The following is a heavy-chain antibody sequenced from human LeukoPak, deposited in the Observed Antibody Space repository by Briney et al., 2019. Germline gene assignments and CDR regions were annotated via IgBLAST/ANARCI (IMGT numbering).Heavy chain of an antibody. CDR3: AKGPVSAIVGATTLDY. Sequence: GGSLRLSCAASGFTFSSNSMSWVRQARGKGLEWVSVIYSGGSTFYADSEQGRFTISRYNSKNTIYLQMNSLRAEDTAVYYCAKGPVSAIVGATTLDYWGQGTLVTVSS. CDR1: GFTFSSNS. V-gene: IGHV3-66*01. CDR2: IYSGGST. D-gene: IGHD1-26*01. J-gene: IGHJ4*02.